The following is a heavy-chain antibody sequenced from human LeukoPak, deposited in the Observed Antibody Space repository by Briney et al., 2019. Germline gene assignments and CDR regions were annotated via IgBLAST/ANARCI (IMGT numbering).Heavy chain of an antibody. J-gene: IGHJ5*02. V-gene: IGHV4-39*01. CDR3: ARPRITIFGVSPWFDP. CDR2: IYYSGST. D-gene: IGHD3-3*01. CDR1: GGSISSSSYY. Sequence: SETLSLTCTVSGGSISSSSYYWGWIRHPPGKGLEWIGSIYYSGSTYYNPSPKSRVTISVDTSKNQFSLTLRSVTAADTAVYYCARPRITIFGVSPWFDPWGQGTLVTVSS.